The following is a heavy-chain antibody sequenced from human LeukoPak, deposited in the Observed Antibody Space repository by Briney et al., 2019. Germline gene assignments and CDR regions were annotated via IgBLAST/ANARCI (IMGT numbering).Heavy chain of an antibody. D-gene: IGHD3-22*01. CDR3: ARKGPLYYYDSSGYIDY. CDR2: ISGSGGST. V-gene: IGHV3-23*01. CDR1: GFTFSSYA. J-gene: IGHJ4*02. Sequence: GGSLRLSCAASGFTFSSYAMSWVRQAPGKGLEWVSAISGSGGSTYYADSVKGRFTISRDNSKNTLYLQMNSLRAEDTAVYYCARKGPLYYYDSSGYIDYWGQGTLVTVSS.